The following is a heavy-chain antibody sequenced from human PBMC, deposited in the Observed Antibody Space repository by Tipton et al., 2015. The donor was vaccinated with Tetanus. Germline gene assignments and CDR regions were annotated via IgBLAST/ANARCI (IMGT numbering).Heavy chain of an antibody. Sequence: SLRLSCAASGFTFSSYAMHWVRQAPGKGLEWAAVISYDGSNKYYADSVKGRFTISRDNSKNTLYLQMNSLRAEDTAVYYCARDSDDSSGYYYYYYGMDVWGQGTTVTVSS. CDR1: GFTFSSYA. CDR3: ARDSDDSSGYYYYYYGMDV. J-gene: IGHJ6*02. V-gene: IGHV3-30*14. D-gene: IGHD3-22*01. CDR2: ISYDGSNK.